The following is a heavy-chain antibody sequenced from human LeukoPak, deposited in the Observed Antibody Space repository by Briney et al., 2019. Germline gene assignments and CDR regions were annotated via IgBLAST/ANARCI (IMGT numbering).Heavy chain of an antibody. D-gene: IGHD3-22*01. CDR1: GFTFSADA. CDR3: AKHDPRRVVITNWFDP. CDR2: ISGSGGIT. V-gene: IGHV3-23*01. J-gene: IGHJ5*02. Sequence: GGSLRLSCADSGFTFSADAISWVRQAPGKGLEWVSPISGSGGITYYADSVKDRLTISGGNSKNTLYLQMNSLRGEDTAVYNCAKHDPRRVVITNWFDPWGQGTLVTVSS.